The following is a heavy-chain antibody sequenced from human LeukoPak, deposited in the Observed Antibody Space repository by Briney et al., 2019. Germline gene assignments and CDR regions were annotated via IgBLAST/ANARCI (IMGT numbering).Heavy chain of an antibody. CDR1: GGSISSSSYY. V-gene: IGHV4-39*01. CDR3: ARRLRRQQLGAIDY. CDR2: IYYSGST. J-gene: IGHJ4*02. D-gene: IGHD6-13*01. Sequence: SETLSLTCTVSGGSISSSSYYWGWIRQPPGKGLEWIGSIYYSGSTYYNPSLKSRVTISVDTSKNQFSLKLSSVTAADTAVYYCARRLRRQQLGAIDYWGQGTLVTVSS.